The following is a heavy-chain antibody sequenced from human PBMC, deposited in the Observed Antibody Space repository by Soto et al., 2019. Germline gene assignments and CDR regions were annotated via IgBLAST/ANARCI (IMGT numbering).Heavy chain of an antibody. Sequence: PGESLKISCNGSGYSFSSYWIIWVRQMPGKGLEWMGNIDPSDSYTKYSPSFQGHVTISADKSISTAYLQWSSLRASDTAVYYCARRDCSSPSCYLSYYYGMDVWGQGTTVT. CDR2: IDPSDSYT. D-gene: IGHD2-2*01. CDR1: GYSFSSYW. V-gene: IGHV5-10-1*01. J-gene: IGHJ6*02. CDR3: ARRDCSSPSCYLSYYYGMDV.